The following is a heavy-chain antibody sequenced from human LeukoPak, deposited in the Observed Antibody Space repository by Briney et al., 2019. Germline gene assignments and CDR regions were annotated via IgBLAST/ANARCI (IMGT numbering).Heavy chain of an antibody. CDR3: AKDPDTPLQLS. J-gene: IGHJ4*02. Sequence: TGGSLRLSCAAAGLTFSTNSMNWVRQAPGKGLEWVSYISFSSSTIYYADSVKGRFTISRDNSKNTLYLQMNSLRAEDTAVYYCAKDPDTPLQLSWGQGTLVTVSS. CDR1: GLTFSTNS. CDR2: ISFSSSTI. V-gene: IGHV3-48*01. D-gene: IGHD5-18*01.